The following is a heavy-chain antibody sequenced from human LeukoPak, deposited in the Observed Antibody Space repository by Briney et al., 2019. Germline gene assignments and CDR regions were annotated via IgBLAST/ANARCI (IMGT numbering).Heavy chain of an antibody. CDR2: ISVNNGNT. CDR3: ARRGILGAYDY. Sequence: ASVKVSCKASGYTFTSYGINWVRQAPGQGLEWMGRISVNNGNTNYAQKLQDRVTMTTDTSTSTAYMDLRTLRSDDTAVYYCARRGILGAYDYWGQGTLVTVSS. J-gene: IGHJ4*02. CDR1: GYTFTSYG. V-gene: IGHV1-18*01. D-gene: IGHD1-26*01.